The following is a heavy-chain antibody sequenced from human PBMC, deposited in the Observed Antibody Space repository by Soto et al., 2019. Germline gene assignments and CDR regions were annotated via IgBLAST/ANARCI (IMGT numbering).Heavy chain of an antibody. CDR3: ARGENIVATILYYYYYMDV. Sequence: ASVKVSCKASGYTFTSYDINWVRQDTGQGLEWMGWMNPNSGNTGYAQKFQGRVTMTRNTSISTAYMELSSLRSEDTAVYYCARGENIVATILYYYYYMDVWGKGTTVTVSS. D-gene: IGHD5-12*01. J-gene: IGHJ6*03. CDR2: MNPNSGNT. CDR1: GYTFTSYD. V-gene: IGHV1-8*01.